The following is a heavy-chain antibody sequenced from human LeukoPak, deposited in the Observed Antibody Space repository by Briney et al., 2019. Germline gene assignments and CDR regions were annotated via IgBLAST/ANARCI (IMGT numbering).Heavy chain of an antibody. CDR1: GYTFTSYG. J-gene: IGHJ6*02. CDR2: ISAYNGNT. D-gene: IGHD2-2*01. Sequence: ASGKVSCKASGYTFTSYGISWVRQAPGQGLEWMGWISAYNGNTNYAQKLQGRVTMTTDTSTSTAYMELRSLRSDDTAVYYCARDGRIVVVPAANLVYYYGMDVWGQGTTVTVSS. CDR3: ARDGRIVVVPAANLVYYYGMDV. V-gene: IGHV1-18*01.